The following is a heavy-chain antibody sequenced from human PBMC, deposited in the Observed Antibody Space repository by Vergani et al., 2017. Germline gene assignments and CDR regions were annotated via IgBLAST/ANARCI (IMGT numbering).Heavy chain of an antibody. V-gene: IGHV4-38-2*01. CDR3: ARHLREYSYGVFDY. CDR2: IYASGST. Sequence: QVQLQESGPGLVKPSETLSPICDVFDFISNGHYWGWIRQSPEKGLAWIGSIYASGSTYYRQSLKSRIAISIDTSKNHFSLRLSSVTAADTAIYYCARHLREYSYGVFDYWGQGREVTVSS. J-gene: IGHJ4*02. D-gene: IGHD5-18*01. CDR1: DFISNGHY.